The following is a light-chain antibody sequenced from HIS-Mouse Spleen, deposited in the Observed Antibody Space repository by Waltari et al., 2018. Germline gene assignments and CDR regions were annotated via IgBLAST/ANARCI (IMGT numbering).Light chain of an antibody. CDR3: AAWDDSLNGWV. CDR1: RPNIGSNT. V-gene: IGLV1-44*01. Sequence: QSVLTQPPSASGTPGQRVTIPCSGSRPNIGSNTVNWYQQLPGTAPKLLIYSNNQRPSVVPDRFSGSKSGTSASLAISGLQSEDEADYYCAAWDDSLNGWVFGGGTKLTVL. J-gene: IGLJ3*02. CDR2: SNN.